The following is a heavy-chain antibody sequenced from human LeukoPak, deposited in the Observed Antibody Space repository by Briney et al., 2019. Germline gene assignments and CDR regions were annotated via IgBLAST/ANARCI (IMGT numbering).Heavy chain of an antibody. D-gene: IGHD1-26*01. CDR1: GFTFSNFG. CDR2: IRYDGSNK. J-gene: IGHJ6*03. CDR3: AKDGDTMSGTYYYDMDV. V-gene: IGHV3-30*02. Sequence: GSLRLSCAASGFTFSNFGMHWVRQAPGKGLGWVAFIRYDGSNKYYADSVKGRFTISRDNSKNTLYLQMNSLRGEDTAVYYCAKDGDTMSGTYYYDMDVWGKGTTVTVSS.